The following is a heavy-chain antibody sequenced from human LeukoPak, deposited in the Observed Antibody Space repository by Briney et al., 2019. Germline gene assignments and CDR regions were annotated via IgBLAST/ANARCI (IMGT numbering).Heavy chain of an antibody. V-gene: IGHV1-69*13. CDR3: ARVYGSGSYYDY. Sequence: ASVKVSCKASGGTFSSYAISWVRQAPGQRLEWMGGIIPIFGTANYAQKFQGRVTITADESTSTAYMELSRLRSDDTAVYYCARVYGSGSYYDYWGQGTLVTVSS. CDR2: IIPIFGTA. J-gene: IGHJ4*02. CDR1: GGTFSSYA. D-gene: IGHD3-10*01.